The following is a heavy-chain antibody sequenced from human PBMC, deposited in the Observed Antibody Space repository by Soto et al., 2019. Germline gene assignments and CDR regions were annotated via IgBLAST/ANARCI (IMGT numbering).Heavy chain of an antibody. CDR1: GFTFSSYA. V-gene: IGHV3-23*01. Sequence: GGSLRLSCAASGFTFSSYAMSWVRQAPGKGLEWVSAISGSGGSTYYADSVKGRFTISRDNSKNTLYLQMNSLRAEDTAVYYCAKGVHDFWSGYAFSGFDYWGQGTLVTVSS. J-gene: IGHJ4*02. D-gene: IGHD3-3*01. CDR3: AKGVHDFWSGYAFSGFDY. CDR2: ISGSGGST.